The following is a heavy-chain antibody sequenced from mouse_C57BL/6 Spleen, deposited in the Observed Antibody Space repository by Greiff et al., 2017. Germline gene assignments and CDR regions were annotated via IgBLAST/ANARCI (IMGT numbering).Heavy chain of an antibody. CDR2: INPNNGGT. V-gene: IGHV1-26*01. CDR1: GYTFTDYY. Sequence: EVQLQQSGPELVKPGASVKISCKASGYTFTDYYMNWVKQSHGKSLEWIGDINPNNGGTSYNQKFTGKATLTVDKSSSTAYMELRSLTSEDSAVYYCARGAYFDYWGQGTTLTVSS. J-gene: IGHJ2*01. CDR3: ARGAYFDY.